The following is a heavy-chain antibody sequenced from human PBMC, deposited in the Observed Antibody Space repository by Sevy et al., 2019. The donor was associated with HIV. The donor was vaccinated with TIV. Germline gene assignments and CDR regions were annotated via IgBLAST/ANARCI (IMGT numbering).Heavy chain of an antibody. CDR3: ITYPRITTTGTGGFDP. J-gene: IGHJ5*02. CDR1: VFTFSDAW. Sequence: WGSLRLSCAASVFTFSDAWMGWVRQAAGKGLECVGRIKSKSDGGTVEHAAPVKGRFTISRDDSKDTLYLQMNSLKTEDTAVYFCITYPRITTTGTGGFDPWGQGTLVTVSS. V-gene: IGHV3-15*01. CDR2: IKSKSDGGTV. D-gene: IGHD6-13*01.